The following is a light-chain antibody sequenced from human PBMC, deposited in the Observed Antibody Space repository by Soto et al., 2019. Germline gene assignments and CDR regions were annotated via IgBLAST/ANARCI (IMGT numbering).Light chain of an antibody. CDR2: AAS. V-gene: IGKV3-20*01. CDR1: QSVSSSQ. CDR3: QQFSSYPLT. Sequence: EVVLTQSPGTLSLSPGERATLSCRASQSVSSSQLTWFQQKPGQAPRLLIYAASSRAAGIPDRFSGSGSGTDFTLTISRLEPEDFAVYYCQQFSSYPLTFGGRTKVDIK. J-gene: IGKJ4*01.